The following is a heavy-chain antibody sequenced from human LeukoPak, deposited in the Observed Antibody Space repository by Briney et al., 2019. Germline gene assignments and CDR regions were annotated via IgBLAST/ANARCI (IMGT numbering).Heavy chain of an antibody. CDR1: GGSISSYY. D-gene: IGHD6-13*01. Sequence: SETLSLTCTVSGGSISSYYWSWIRQPPGKGLEWIGYIYYSGSTNYNPSLKSRVTISVDTSKNQFSLKLSSVTAADTAVYYCASSGHLVDSSSWYTFDYWGQGTLVTVSP. J-gene: IGHJ4*02. CDR3: ASSGHLVDSSSWYTFDY. CDR2: IYYSGST. V-gene: IGHV4-59*01.